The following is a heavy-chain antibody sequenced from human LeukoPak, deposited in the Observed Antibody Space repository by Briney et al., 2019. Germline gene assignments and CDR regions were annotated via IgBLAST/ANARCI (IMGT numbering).Heavy chain of an antibody. CDR2: ISGSGGST. V-gene: IGHV3-23*01. CDR1: GFTFSSYA. D-gene: IGHD6-13*01. Sequence: GGSLRLSCAASGFTFSSYAMSWVRQAPGKGLEWVSAISGSGGSTYYADPVKGRFTISRDNSKNTLYLQMNSLRAEDTAVYYCAKGGLAAAGTDGFIWNYFDYWGQGTLVTVSS. CDR3: AKGGLAAAGTDGFIWNYFDY. J-gene: IGHJ4*02.